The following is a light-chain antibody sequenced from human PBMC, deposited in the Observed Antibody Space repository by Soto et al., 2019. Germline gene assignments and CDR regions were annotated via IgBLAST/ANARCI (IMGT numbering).Light chain of an antibody. V-gene: IGKV3-11*01. Sequence: EIVLTQSPGTLSLSPGQRATLSCRASQSVSSYLAWYQQKPGQAPRLLIYDASNRAPGIPARFSGSGSGTDFTRTISILEPEDFAVYYCQQRTNFMYTFGQGTKLEIK. J-gene: IGKJ2*01. CDR2: DAS. CDR3: QQRTNFMYT. CDR1: QSVSSY.